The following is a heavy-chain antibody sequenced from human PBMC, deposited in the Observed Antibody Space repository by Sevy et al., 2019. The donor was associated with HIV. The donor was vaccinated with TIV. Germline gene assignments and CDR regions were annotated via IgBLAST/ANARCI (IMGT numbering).Heavy chain of an antibody. CDR1: GFTLSDYS. CDR3: ARDPRYCGGDCYDS. J-gene: IGHJ4*02. D-gene: IGHD2-21*02. Sequence: GGSLRLSCAASGFTLSDYSMNWVRQAPGKGLEWISYISSSGSTIYYADSVKGRITISRDNVKNSLFLQMNSLRDEDTAWYYCARDPRYCGGDCYDSWGQGTLVTVSS. V-gene: IGHV3-48*02. CDR2: ISSSGSTI.